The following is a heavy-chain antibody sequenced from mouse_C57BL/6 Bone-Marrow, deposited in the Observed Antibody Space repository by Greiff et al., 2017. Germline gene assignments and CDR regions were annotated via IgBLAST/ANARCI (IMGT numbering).Heavy chain of an antibody. CDR2: IYPRSGNT. D-gene: IGHD3-2*02. CDR3: ASPSGSSGYAMDY. CDR1: GYTFTGYG. V-gene: IGHV1-81*01. J-gene: IGHJ4*01. Sequence: QVQLQQSGAELARPGASVKLSCKASGYTFTGYGISWVKQRTGQGLEWIGEIYPRSGNTYYNEKFKGKATLTADKSSSTAYMELRSLTSEDSAVYFCASPSGSSGYAMDYWGQGTSVTVSS.